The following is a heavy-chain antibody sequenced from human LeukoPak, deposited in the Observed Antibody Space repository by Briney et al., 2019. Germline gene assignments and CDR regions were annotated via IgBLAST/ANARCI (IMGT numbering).Heavy chain of an antibody. D-gene: IGHD6-13*01. Sequence: MASETLSLTCTVSGGSISSSSYYWGWIRQPPGKGLEWIGSIYYSGSTYYNPSLKSRVTISVDTSKNQFSLKLSTVTAADTAVYYCARHESVVSWYSSSFFSWFDPWGQGTLVTVSS. CDR1: GGSISSSSYY. CDR3: ARHESVVSWYSSSFFSWFDP. J-gene: IGHJ5*02. CDR2: IYYSGST. V-gene: IGHV4-39*01.